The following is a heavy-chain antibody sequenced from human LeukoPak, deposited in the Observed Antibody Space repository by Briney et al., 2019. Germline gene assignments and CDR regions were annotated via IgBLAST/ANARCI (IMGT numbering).Heavy chain of an antibody. J-gene: IGHJ4*02. Sequence: SETLSLTCAVYGGSFSGYYWSWIRQPPGKGLEWIGEINHSGSTNYNPSLKSRVTISVDTSKNQFSLNLSSVTAADTAVYYCARVGRGDYGDYTAGYWGQGILVTVSS. V-gene: IGHV4-34*01. D-gene: IGHD4-17*01. CDR3: ARVGRGDYGDYTAGY. CDR2: INHSGST. CDR1: GGSFSGYY.